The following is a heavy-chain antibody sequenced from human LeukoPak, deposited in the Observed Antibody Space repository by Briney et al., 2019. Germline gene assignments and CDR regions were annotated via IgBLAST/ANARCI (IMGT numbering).Heavy chain of an antibody. CDR2: ISAYTVNT. V-gene: IGHV1-18*01. CDR1: GYTFTSYG. Sequence: ASVKVSCKASGYTFTSYGISWVRQAPGQGLEWMGWISAYTVNTNYAQKLQGRITMTTDTSTSTAYMNLMSLRSDDTAVYYCAIFWGYSNYGSFCVFDYWGQGTLVTVSS. CDR3: AIFWGYSNYGSFCVFDY. J-gene: IGHJ4*02. D-gene: IGHD4-11*01.